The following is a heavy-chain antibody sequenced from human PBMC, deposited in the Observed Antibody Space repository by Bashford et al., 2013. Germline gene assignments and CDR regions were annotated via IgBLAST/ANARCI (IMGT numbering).Heavy chain of an antibody. D-gene: IGHD3-10*01. CDR2: IYRTGST. Sequence: SETLSLTCAVSGGSLSSDYWNWDPAAAGKGLEWLGRIYRTGSTDYNPSLRSRLTMSVDTSKNQFSLKLTSVTAADSAVYYCAKRDYNEQTDSFDIWGQGTKVTVSS. CDR3: AKRDYNEQTDSFDI. J-gene: IGHJ3*02. CDR1: GGSLSSDY. V-gene: IGHV4-4*07.